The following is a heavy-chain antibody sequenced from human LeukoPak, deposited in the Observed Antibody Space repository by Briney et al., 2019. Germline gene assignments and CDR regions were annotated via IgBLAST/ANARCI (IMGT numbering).Heavy chain of an antibody. CDR2: IIPIFGTA. V-gene: IGHV1-69*01. J-gene: IGHJ4*02. CDR1: GGTFSSYA. Sequence: SVKGSCKASGGTFSSYAISWVRQAPGQGLEWMGGIIPIFGTANYAQKFQGRVTITADESTSTAYMELSSLRSEDTAVYYCARDKDRAYSSSWYYFDYWGQGTLVTVSS. CDR3: ARDKDRAYSSSWYYFDY. D-gene: IGHD6-13*01.